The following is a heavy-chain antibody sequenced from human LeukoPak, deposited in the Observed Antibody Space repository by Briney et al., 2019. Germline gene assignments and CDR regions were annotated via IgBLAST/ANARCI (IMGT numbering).Heavy chain of an antibody. V-gene: IGHV1-46*01. CDR1: GYTFTNNY. Sequence: ASVKVSCKASGYTFTNNYLHWVRQAPGQGLEWMGMIYPRDGSTSYAQNFQGRVTVTRDTSTTTVHMELSSLRSEDTAVYYCARGDSYDSSGIDYWGQGTLVTVSS. CDR2: IYPRDGST. D-gene: IGHD3-22*01. J-gene: IGHJ4*02. CDR3: ARGDSYDSSGIDY.